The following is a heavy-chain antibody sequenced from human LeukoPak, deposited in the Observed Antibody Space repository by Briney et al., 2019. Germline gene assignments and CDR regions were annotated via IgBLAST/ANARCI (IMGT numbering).Heavy chain of an antibody. CDR1: GFAFSSYS. CDR3: ARDPPDIVATINRFDY. V-gene: IGHV3-21*01. D-gene: IGHD5-12*01. Sequence: GGSLRLSCAASGFAFSSYSMNWVRQAPGKGLEWVSSISSSSSYIYYADSVKGRFTISRDNAKNSLYLQMNSLRAEDTAVYYCARDPPDIVATINRFDYWGQGTLVTVSS. CDR2: ISSSSSYI. J-gene: IGHJ4*02.